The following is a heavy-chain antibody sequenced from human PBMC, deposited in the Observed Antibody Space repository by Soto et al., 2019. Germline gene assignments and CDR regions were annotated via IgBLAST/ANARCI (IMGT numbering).Heavy chain of an antibody. Sequence: NPGGSLRLSCAASGFTFSDYYMSWVRQAPGRGLEWVSYISSSGATIYYADSVKGRFTVSRDNAKKSLHLQMNSLRAEDTAVYYCARGQDQSGYNWFDPWGQGSLVTVSS. CDR2: ISSSGATI. CDR3: ARGQDQSGYNWFDP. D-gene: IGHD2-2*01. CDR1: GFTFSDYY. V-gene: IGHV3-11*01. J-gene: IGHJ5*02.